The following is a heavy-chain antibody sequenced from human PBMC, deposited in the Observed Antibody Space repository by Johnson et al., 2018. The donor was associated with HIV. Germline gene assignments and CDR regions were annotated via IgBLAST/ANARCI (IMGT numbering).Heavy chain of an antibody. CDR2: IKTTSAGGTI. J-gene: IGHJ3*02. CDR1: GFTFSNAW. Sequence: VQLVESGGGVVQPGRSLRLSCAASGFTFSNAWMSWVRQAPGTGLEWVGRIKTTSAGGTIDYAAPVKGSFTISRDDSKNILYLEMNSLKTEDTAVYYCTTTAFIKAAGGTRPLDIWGQGTMVTVSS. D-gene: IGHD6-13*01. V-gene: IGHV3-15*01. CDR3: TTTAFIKAAGGTRPLDI.